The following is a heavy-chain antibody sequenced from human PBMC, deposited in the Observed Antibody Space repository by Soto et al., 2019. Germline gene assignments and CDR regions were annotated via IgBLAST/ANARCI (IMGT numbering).Heavy chain of an antibody. D-gene: IGHD1-7*01. CDR2: MSGSSSTT. V-gene: IGHV3-23*01. Sequence: GSLRLSCATSGLTFSNYAMSWVRQAPGGGLEWVSSMSGSSSTTYYADSVRGRFTISRDRSKNTLYLQMSSLRAEDTALYYCAKNQERELPRVIDFWGQGTLVTAPQ. CDR1: GLTFSNYA. J-gene: IGHJ4*02. CDR3: AKNQERELPRVIDF.